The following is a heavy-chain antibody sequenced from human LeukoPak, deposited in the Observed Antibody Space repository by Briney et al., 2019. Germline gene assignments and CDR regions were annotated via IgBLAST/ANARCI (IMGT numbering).Heavy chain of an antibody. V-gene: IGHV1-46*01. CDR3: ATDSPLHYYDSSGYSLFDY. D-gene: IGHD3-22*01. J-gene: IGHJ4*02. Sequence: GASVKVSCKASGYTFTSYYMHWVRQAPGQGLEWMGIINPSGGSTSYAQKFQGRVTMTRDTSTSTVYMELSSLRSEDTAVYYCATDSPLHYYDSSGYSLFDYWGQGTLVTVSS. CDR2: INPSGGST. CDR1: GYTFTSYY.